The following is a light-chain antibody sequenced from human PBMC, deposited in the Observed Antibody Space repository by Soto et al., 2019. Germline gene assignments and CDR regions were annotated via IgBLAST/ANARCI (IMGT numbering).Light chain of an antibody. CDR2: DVT. J-gene: IGLJ1*01. Sequence: LSQPASVSGSPGQSIAISCTGTSSDVGGFEYVSWYQHQPGKAPKLIIYDVTKRPSGVSNRFSGSKSGNTASLTISGIQAEDEGDYYCGSITRSSTSVFGTGTKV. V-gene: IGLV2-14*01. CDR1: SSDVGGFEY. CDR3: GSITRSSTSV.